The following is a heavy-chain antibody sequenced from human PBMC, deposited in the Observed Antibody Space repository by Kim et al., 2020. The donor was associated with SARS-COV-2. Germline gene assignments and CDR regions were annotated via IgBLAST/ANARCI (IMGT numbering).Heavy chain of an antibody. CDR2: ISYDGINK. Sequence: GGSLRLSCAVSGFTFINYAIHWVRQAPGKGLEWVAVISYDGINKYYADSVKGRFTISRDNSKNTLYLQMDSLRAEDTAVYYCARDVDDGSGDAFDIWGQG. D-gene: IGHD3-22*01. V-gene: IGHV3-30*04. CDR3: ARDVDDGSGDAFDI. J-gene: IGHJ3*02. CDR1: GFTFINYA.